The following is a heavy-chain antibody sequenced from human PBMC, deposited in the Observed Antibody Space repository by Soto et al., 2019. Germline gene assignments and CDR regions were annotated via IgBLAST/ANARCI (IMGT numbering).Heavy chain of an antibody. CDR2: IIPSSGST. CDR3: ARFLYNWNYGTGQHYYNAMDV. J-gene: IGHJ6*02. V-gene: IGHV1-69*01. CDR1: GGTFSKYG. D-gene: IGHD1-7*01. Sequence: QVQLAQSGAEVKKPGSTVKVSCKTSGGTFSKYGISWVRQAPRQGLEWVGGIIPSSGSTNYAQKFQGRVTIIADDSTSSAYMELSSLRSEDTAVYHCARFLYNWNYGTGQHYYNAMDVWGQGTTVTVSS.